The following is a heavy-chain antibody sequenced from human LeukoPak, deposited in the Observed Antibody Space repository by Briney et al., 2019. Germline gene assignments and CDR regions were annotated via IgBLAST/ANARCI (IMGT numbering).Heavy chain of an antibody. Sequence: PGGSLRLSCAASGFTFSSYSMNWVRQAPGKGLEWVSSISSSSSYIYYADSVKGRFTLSRGNAKNSLYLQMNSLRAEDTAVYYCARVGRVHQGDYVAFDYWGQGALVTVS. CDR2: ISSSSSYI. V-gene: IGHV3-21*04. CDR1: GFTFSSYS. J-gene: IGHJ4*02. D-gene: IGHD4-17*01. CDR3: ARVGRVHQGDYVAFDY.